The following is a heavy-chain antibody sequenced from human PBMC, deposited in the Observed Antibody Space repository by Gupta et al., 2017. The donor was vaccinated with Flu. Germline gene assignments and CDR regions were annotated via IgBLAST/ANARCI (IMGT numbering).Heavy chain of an antibody. CDR1: AFPFTSSW. V-gene: IGHV3-7*01. D-gene: IGHD5-12*01. CDR2: INQDGSVK. J-gene: IGHJ4*02. CDR3: ARDWAYIALDY. Sequence: EVQLVEPGVGLVQPGGSLSLSCAASAFPFTSSWMTWVRQAPGKGLDWVANINQDGSVKNCVGSVKGRFTISRDNAKNSLYLHMISLRAEETAVYFCARDWAYIALDYWGQETLGTVSS.